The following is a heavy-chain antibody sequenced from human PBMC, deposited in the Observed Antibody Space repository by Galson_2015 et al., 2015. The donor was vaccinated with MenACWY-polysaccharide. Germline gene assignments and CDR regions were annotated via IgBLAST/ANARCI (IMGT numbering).Heavy chain of an antibody. CDR1: GFTFSNYD. D-gene: IGHD2-2*01. J-gene: IGHJ4*02. V-gene: IGHV3-23*01. CDR2: IGGSGSNT. CDR3: ARVRYSTVKYQFDY. Sequence: SLRLSCAASGFTFSNYDMSWVRQAPGKGLEWVSTIGGSGSNTHYADSVKGRFTISRDNSKNTLSLQMNSLRAEDTAVYYCARVRYSTVKYQFDYWGQGSLVAVSS.